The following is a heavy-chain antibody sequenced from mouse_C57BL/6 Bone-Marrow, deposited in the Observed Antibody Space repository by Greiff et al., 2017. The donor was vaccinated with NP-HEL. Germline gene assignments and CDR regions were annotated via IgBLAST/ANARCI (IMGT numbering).Heavy chain of an antibody. CDR2: INPDSSTI. V-gene: IGHV4-1*01. J-gene: IGHJ3*01. Sequence: AAGGVDFSRYWMSWVRRAPGKGLEWIGEINPDSSTINYAPSLKDKFIISRDNAKNTLYLQMSKVRSEDTALYYCARCDYDGGFAYWGQGTLVTVSA. CDR1: GVDFSRYW. D-gene: IGHD2-4*01. CDR3: ARCDYDGGFAY.